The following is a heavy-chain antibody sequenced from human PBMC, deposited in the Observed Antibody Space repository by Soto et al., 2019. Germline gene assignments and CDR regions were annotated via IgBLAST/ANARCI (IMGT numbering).Heavy chain of an antibody. J-gene: IGHJ6*02. CDR3: AKEFFGGTPSYYYYGMDV. Sequence: GGSLRLACAACGFTFSSYAMHWVRQAPGKGLEWVAVISYDGSNKYYADSVKGRFTISRDNSKNTLYLQMNSLRAEDTAVYYCAKEFFGGTPSYYYYGMDVSGQGTTVTVSS. CDR2: ISYDGSNK. D-gene: IGHD3-3*01. CDR1: GFTFSSYA. V-gene: IGHV3-30*04.